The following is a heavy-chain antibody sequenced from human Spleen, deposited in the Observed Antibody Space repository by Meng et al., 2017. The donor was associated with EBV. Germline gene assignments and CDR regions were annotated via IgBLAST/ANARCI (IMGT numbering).Heavy chain of an antibody. V-gene: IGHV1-69*01. D-gene: IGHD3-10*01. CDR1: GGTFSSYA. Sequence: QVDLVQSGAEVKKPGSSVKVSCETSGGTFSSYAISWVRQAPGQGLEWMGGFIPMFGAPNYAQKFQGRVTIIADESTSAHYMELSSLRSEDTAVYYCASESGRGYTPNYWGQGTLVTVSS. CDR3: ASESGRGYTPNY. CDR2: FIPMFGAP. J-gene: IGHJ4*02.